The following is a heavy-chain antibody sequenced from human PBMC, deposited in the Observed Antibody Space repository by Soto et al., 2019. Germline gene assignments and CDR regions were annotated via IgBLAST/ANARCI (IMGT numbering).Heavy chain of an antibody. V-gene: IGHV1-46*01. CDR1: GYTFTSYY. CDR3: ARDCKRDKCGGEDY. D-gene: IGHD2-21*01. CDR2: INPSGGST. J-gene: IGHJ4*02. Sequence: ASVKVSCKASGYTFTSYYMHWLRQSAGQGLEWMGIINPSGGSTSYAQKFQGRITMTRDTSTSTVYMELSSLRSEDTAVYYCARDCKRDKCGGEDYWGQGTLVTVSS.